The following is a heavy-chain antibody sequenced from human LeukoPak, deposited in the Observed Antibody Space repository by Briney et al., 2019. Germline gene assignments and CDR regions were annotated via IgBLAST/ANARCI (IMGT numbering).Heavy chain of an antibody. Sequence: SETLSLTCAVSGGSISGYYWNWIRQPPGKGLEWIANIHYSGSTNYNPSLKSRVTIAVDTSKNQFALRLSSVTAADTAVYYCARRGDVWGKGTTVTVSS. CDR1: GGSISGYY. CDR2: IHYSGST. V-gene: IGHV4-59*08. CDR3: ARRGDV. J-gene: IGHJ6*04.